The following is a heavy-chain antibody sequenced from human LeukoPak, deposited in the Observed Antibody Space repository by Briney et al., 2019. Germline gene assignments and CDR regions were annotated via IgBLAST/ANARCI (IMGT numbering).Heavy chain of an antibody. CDR2: ISYDGSNK. CDR3: ARHLLSDYYDSSGYYYGMDV. Sequence: GGSLRLSCAASGFTFSSYAMHWVRQAPGKGLEWVAVISYDGSNKYYADSVKGRFTISRDNSKNTLYLQMNSLRAEDTAVYYCARHLLSDYYDSSGYYYGMDVWGQGTTVTVSS. D-gene: IGHD3-22*01. V-gene: IGHV3-30-3*01. J-gene: IGHJ6*02. CDR1: GFTFSSYA.